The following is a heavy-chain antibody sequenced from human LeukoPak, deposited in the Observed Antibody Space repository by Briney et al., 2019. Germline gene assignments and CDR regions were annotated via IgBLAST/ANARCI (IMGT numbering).Heavy chain of an antibody. CDR1: GDSISGSY. CDR2: IHYSGRA. Sequence: SVTLSLTCTVSGDSISGSYWTWVRQPPGQGLEWIGQIHYSGRADYNPSLKRRITISVDTSKNQMSLTLTSVTAADTAIYYCVKFGVDYDMGVWGQGTTVTVSS. V-gene: IGHV4-59*01. D-gene: IGHD3-16*01. CDR3: VKFGVDYDMGV. J-gene: IGHJ6*02.